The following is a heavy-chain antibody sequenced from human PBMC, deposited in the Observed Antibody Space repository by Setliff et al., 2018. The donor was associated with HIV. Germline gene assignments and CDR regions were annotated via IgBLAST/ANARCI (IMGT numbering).Heavy chain of an antibody. V-gene: IGHV4-34*10. CDR2: LNDSGST. D-gene: IGHD3-9*01. CDR1: GGSFSDYY. J-gene: IGHJ6*03. Sequence: KPSETLSLTCAVYGGSFSDYYWSWIRQPPRKRLEWIGELNDSGSTNYNPSLQSRVTMSVDTSKNQFSLTLTSVTAADTAVYYCARQDGALTGRYFYYYMNVWGKGTTVTVSS. CDR3: ARQDGALTGRYFYYYMNV.